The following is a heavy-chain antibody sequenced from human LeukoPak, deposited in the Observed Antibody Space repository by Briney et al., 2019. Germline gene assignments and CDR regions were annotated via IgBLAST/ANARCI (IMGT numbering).Heavy chain of an antibody. Sequence: TETLSLTCTVSGGSISSSSYYWGWIRQPLGKGLEWIGSIYYSGSAYYNPSLSSRVTMSMDTSKNQISLKLSSVTAADTAVYYCARERGVGRNPFDYWGQGILVTVSS. D-gene: IGHD3-16*01. CDR2: IYYSGSA. CDR3: ARERGVGRNPFDY. J-gene: IGHJ4*02. CDR1: GGSISSSSYY. V-gene: IGHV4-39*07.